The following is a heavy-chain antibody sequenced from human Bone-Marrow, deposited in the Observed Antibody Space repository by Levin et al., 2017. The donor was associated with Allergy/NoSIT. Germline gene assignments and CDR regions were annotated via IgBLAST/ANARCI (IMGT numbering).Heavy chain of an antibody. CDR1: GFTFSNYA. D-gene: IGHD5-12*01. Sequence: GGSLRLSCAASGFTFSNYAINWVRQAPGKGLEFVAHISATYIIEYNANSVKGRFTISRDNDNKSVYLQLNSLRDEDTAVYYCARDRGTGYETIPFDYWGQGTLVTVSS. CDR3: ARDRGTGYETIPFDY. CDR2: ISATYIIE. V-gene: IGHV3-48*02. J-gene: IGHJ4*02.